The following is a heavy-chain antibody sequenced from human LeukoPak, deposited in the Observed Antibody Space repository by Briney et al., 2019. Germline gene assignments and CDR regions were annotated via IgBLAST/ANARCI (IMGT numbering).Heavy chain of an antibody. Sequence: ASVKVSCKASEGTFSSYAISWVRQAPGQGLEWMGRIIPILGIANYAQKFQGRVTITADKSTSTAYMELSSLRSEDTAVYYCALPTSSSTLDWYFDLWGRGTLVTVSS. V-gene: IGHV1-69*04. CDR1: EGTFSSYA. J-gene: IGHJ2*01. CDR3: ALPTSSSTLDWYFDL. D-gene: IGHD6-6*01. CDR2: IIPILGIA.